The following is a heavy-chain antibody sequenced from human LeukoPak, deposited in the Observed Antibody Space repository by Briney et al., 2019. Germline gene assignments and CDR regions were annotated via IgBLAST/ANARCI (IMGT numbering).Heavy chain of an antibody. V-gene: IGHV3-23*01. Sequence: SGGSLRLSCAASVFTVSTTAMHWVRQAPGKGLEWVSAISGSGGSTYYADSVKGRFTISRDNSKNTLYLQMNSLRAEDTAVYYCAKDRSPNFWSGYRPKEDFDYWGQGTLVTVSS. CDR1: VFTVSTTA. CDR3: AKDRSPNFWSGYRPKEDFDY. CDR2: ISGSGGST. J-gene: IGHJ4*02. D-gene: IGHD3-3*01.